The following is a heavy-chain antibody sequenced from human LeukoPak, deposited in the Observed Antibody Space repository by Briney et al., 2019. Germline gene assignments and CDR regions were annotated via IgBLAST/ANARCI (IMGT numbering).Heavy chain of an antibody. CDR3: AREGVLRHNTFDI. CDR1: GFSFNSYE. CDR2: IGRSGTTT. D-gene: IGHD4-17*01. Sequence: GGSLRLSCAASGFSFNSYEMNWVRQAPGKGLEWVSYIGRSGTTTYSADSVKGRFTISRDNAKNSLYLQMNSLRAEDTAVYYCAREGVLRHNTFDIWGQGTMVTVSA. V-gene: IGHV3-48*03. J-gene: IGHJ3*02.